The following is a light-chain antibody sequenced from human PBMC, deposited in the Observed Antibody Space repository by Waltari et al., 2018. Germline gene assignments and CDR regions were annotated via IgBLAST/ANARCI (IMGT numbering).Light chain of an antibody. J-gene: IGKJ2*01. Sequence: DVVMTQSPLSLPVTLGQAASISCKSSQSLVHSDGNTHLNWFQQRPGQSPRRLSYRVSNRDSGVPDRFSGSGSGTDFTLKISRVEAEYVGVYYCMQGTHWPYTFGQGTKLDIK. CDR1: QSLVHSDGNTH. CDR2: RVS. CDR3: MQGTHWPYT. V-gene: IGKV2-30*02.